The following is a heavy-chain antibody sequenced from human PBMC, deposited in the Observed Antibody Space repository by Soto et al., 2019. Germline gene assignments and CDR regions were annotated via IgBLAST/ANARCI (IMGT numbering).Heavy chain of an antibody. CDR2: IRSKANAYAT. J-gene: IGHJ4*02. CDR1: GFTFSGSG. CDR3: TRNNYVSSSSPGDY. Sequence: GGSLRLSCAASGFTFSGSGMHWVRQASGKGLEWVGRIRSKANAYATAYGASVKGRLTISRDDSKNMAYLQMNSLKIEDTAVYFCTRNNYVSSSSPGDYWGQGTLVTVS. D-gene: IGHD3-22*01. V-gene: IGHV3-73*01.